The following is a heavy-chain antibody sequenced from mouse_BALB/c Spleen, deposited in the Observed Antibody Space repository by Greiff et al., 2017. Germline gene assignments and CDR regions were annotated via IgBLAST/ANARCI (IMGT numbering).Heavy chain of an antibody. D-gene: IGHD3-3*01. CDR1: GFTFSDYY. J-gene: IGHJ2*01. CDR2: ISDGGSYT. CDR3: TRDGGTN. Sequence: DVHLVESGGGLVKPGGSLKLSCAASGFTFSDYYMYWVRQTPEKRLEWVATISDGGSYTYYPDSVKGRFTISRDNAKNNLYLQMSSLKSEDTAMYYCTRDGGTNWGQGTTLTVSS. V-gene: IGHV5-4*02.